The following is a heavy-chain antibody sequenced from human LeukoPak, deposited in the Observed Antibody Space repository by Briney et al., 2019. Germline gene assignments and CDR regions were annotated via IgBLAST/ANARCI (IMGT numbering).Heavy chain of an antibody. CDR2: ISAYNGNT. V-gene: IGHV1-18*01. J-gene: IGHJ4*02. CDR3: ARVGGMGAAGTHFDY. CDR1: GYTFTSYG. D-gene: IGHD6-13*01. Sequence: ASVKVSCKSSGYTFTSYGISWVRQAPGQGHEWMGWISAYNGNTNYAQKLQGRVTMTTDTSTSTAYMELRSLRSDDTAVYYCARVGGMGAAGTHFDYWGQGTLVTVSS.